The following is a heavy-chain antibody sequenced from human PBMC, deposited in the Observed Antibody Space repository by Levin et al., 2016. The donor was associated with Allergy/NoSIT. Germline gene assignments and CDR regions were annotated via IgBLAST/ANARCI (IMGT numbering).Heavy chain of an antibody. CDR2: MHYLGIT. Sequence: SETLSLTCTVSGGSIGKYYWNWIRQSPEKGLEWIGYMHYLGITKSNPSLKNRIITSIDTSNNQFSLRLSSVTAADTAVYYCARDRSQYSYGYIAFDVWGQGTVVTVSS. CDR1: GGSIGKYY. J-gene: IGHJ3*01. CDR3: ARDRSQYSYGYIAFDV. D-gene: IGHD5-18*01. V-gene: IGHV4-59*01.